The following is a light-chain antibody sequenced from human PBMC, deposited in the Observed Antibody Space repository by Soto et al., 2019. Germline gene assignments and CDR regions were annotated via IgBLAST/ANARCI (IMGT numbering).Light chain of an antibody. CDR2: GAS. Sequence: EIVLTQSPGTLSLSPGERATLSCRASQSVSSSYLAWYQQKPGQAPRLLIYGASSRATGIPDRFSGSGSGTVFSLNISRLEPEDFEVYYCQQYGSSPTFGQGTKLDIK. V-gene: IGKV3-20*01. CDR1: QSVSSSY. CDR3: QQYGSSPT. J-gene: IGKJ2*01.